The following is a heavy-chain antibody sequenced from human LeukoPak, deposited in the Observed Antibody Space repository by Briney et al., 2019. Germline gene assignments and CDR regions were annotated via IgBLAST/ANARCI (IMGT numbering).Heavy chain of an antibody. CDR3: ARTGLLWFGELSGWFYP. Sequence: GESLRLSCAASGFTFSSRWMGWVRQAPGEGLEWVSVIYSGGSTYYADSVKGRFTISRDNSKNTLYLQMNSLRAEDTAVYYCARTGLLWFGELSGWFYPWGQGTLVTVSS. D-gene: IGHD3-10*01. CDR1: GFTFSSRW. J-gene: IGHJ5*02. CDR2: IYSGGST. V-gene: IGHV3-66*01.